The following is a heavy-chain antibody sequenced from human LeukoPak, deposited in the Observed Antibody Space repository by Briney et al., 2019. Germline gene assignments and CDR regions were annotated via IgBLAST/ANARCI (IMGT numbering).Heavy chain of an antibody. V-gene: IGHV4-39*07. CDR3: ARDSDYGDYFDAFDI. J-gene: IGHJ3*02. D-gene: IGHD4-17*01. CDR2: HSHSGST. CDR1: GASINSDTYY. Sequence: SETLSLTCTVSGASINSDTYYWGWIRQPPGKGLEWIGTHSHSGSTNYNPSLKSRVTISVDTSKNQFSLKLSSVTAADTAVYYCARDSDYGDYFDAFDIWGQGTMVTVSS.